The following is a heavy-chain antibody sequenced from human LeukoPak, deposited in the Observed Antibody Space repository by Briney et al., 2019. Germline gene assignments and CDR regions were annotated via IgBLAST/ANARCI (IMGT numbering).Heavy chain of an antibody. V-gene: IGHV3-23*01. D-gene: IGHD3-22*01. Sequence: GGSLRLSCAASGFTFSSYAMSWVCQAPGKGLEWVSAISGSGGSTYYADSVKGRFTISRDNSKNTLYLQMNSLRAEDTAVYYCAKESRYYYDSSGYYDYWGQGTLVTVSS. J-gene: IGHJ4*02. CDR1: GFTFSSYA. CDR3: AKESRYYYDSSGYYDY. CDR2: ISGSGGST.